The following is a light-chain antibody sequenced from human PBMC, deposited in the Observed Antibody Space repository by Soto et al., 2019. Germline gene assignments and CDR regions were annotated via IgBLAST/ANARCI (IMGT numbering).Light chain of an antibody. CDR3: QQYYDYSWT. CDR1: QSISNW. Sequence: DVQMTQSPSTLSASVGDRVTITCRASQSISNWLAWFQQKPGKAPKLLIYKASNLESGVPSTFSGSESGTEFTLTISSLQPDDFATYYCQQYYDYSWTFGQGTKVDIK. J-gene: IGKJ1*01. V-gene: IGKV1-5*03. CDR2: KAS.